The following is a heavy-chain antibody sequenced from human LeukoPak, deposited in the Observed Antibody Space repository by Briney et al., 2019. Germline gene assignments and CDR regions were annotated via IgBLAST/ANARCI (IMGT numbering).Heavy chain of an antibody. CDR1: GFTVSSNY. V-gene: IGHV3-53*01. Sequence: GGSLRLSCAASGFTVSSNYMSWVRQAPGKGLEWVSILYSATSTHYADSVKGRFTVSRDNSKNTLYLQMNSLRAEDTAVYFCARDGGGNYGLDYWGQGTLVTVSS. CDR3: ARDGGGNYGLDY. J-gene: IGHJ4*02. D-gene: IGHD1-26*01. CDR2: LYSATST.